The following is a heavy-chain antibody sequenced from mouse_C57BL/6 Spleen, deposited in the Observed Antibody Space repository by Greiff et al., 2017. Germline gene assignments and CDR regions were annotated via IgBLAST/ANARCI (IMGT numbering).Heavy chain of an antibody. CDR2: ISYDGSN. CDR3: ARDDGGFDY. CDR1: GYSITSGYY. V-gene: IGHV3-6*01. Sequence: EVQRVESGPGLVKPSQSLSLTCSVTGYSITSGYYWNWIRQFPGNKLEWMGYISYDGSNNYNPSLKNRISITRDTSKNQFFLKLNSVTTEDTATYYCARDDGGFDYWGQGTTLTVSS. J-gene: IGHJ2*01.